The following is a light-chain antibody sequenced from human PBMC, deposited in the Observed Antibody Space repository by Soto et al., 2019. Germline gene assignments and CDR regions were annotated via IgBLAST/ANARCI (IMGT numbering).Light chain of an antibody. CDR1: SSDVGGYNH. Sequence: QSALTQPASVSGSPGQSITISCTGTSSDVGGYNHVSWYQQHPGKAPKLIIFEVRNRPSGVSDRFSASKSGSTASLTISGLQTEDEAVYYCSSYASSSSYAFGTGTKVTVL. CDR2: EVR. J-gene: IGLJ1*01. V-gene: IGLV2-14*01. CDR3: SSYASSSSYA.